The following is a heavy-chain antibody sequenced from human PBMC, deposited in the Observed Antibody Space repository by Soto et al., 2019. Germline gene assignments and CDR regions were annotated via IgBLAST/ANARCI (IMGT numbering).Heavy chain of an antibody. CDR2: ISPYNGNT. Sequence: ASLKVSCKASGYMFTGYGITWVRQAPGQGLEWMGWISPYNGNTNYAQRFQDRVTMTTDTSTSTAYMELRSLRSDDTAVYYCARATTVTTASAFDIWGQGTMVTVSS. J-gene: IGHJ3*02. V-gene: IGHV1-18*01. D-gene: IGHD4-17*01. CDR3: ARATTVTTASAFDI. CDR1: GYMFTGYG.